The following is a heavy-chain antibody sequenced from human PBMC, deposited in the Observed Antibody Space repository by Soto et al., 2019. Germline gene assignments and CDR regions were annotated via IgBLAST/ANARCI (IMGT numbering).Heavy chain of an antibody. CDR2: INWNGGST. CDR1: GFTFEDHG. J-gene: IGHJ4*02. CDR3: ARVPLLADYFDS. V-gene: IGHV3-20*04. Sequence: EVRLVESGGGVGRPGGSLRLSCAASGFTFEDHGLSWVRQAPGKGLEWVAGINWNGGSTVYAASVKGRFTISRDNAKNSLFPEVNSHRVEDTALYSCARVPLLADYFDSWGQGTRVTVSS.